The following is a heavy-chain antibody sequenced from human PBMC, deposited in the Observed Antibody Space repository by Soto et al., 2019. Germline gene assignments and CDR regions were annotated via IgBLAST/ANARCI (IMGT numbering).Heavy chain of an antibody. V-gene: IGHV4-31*03. CDR3: ARDAYYYGSGSRGYYYYGMDV. J-gene: IGHJ6*02. CDR2: IYYSGST. CDR1: GGSISSGGYY. Sequence: QVQLQESGPGLVKPSQTLSLTCTVSGGSISSGGYYWSWIRQHPGKGLEWIGYIYYSGSTYYNPSLQSRVTISVDTSKNQFSLKLSSVTAADTAVYYCARDAYYYGSGSRGYYYYGMDVWGQGTTVTVSS. D-gene: IGHD3-10*01.